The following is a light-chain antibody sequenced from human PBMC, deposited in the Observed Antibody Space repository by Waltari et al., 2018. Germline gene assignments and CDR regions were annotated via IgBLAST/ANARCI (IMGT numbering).Light chain of an antibody. V-gene: IGLV8-61*01. Sequence: QTVVTQEPSLSVSPGETATLTCGLSSDSVSTNNYPSWSQQTPGQAPRTLRYSTYTRSSGVPDRFSGAILEDKAALTITGAQADDESHYYCVLYLGSGISVFGGGTKLTVL. CDR2: STY. CDR3: VLYLGSGISV. J-gene: IGLJ2*01. CDR1: SDSVSTNNY.